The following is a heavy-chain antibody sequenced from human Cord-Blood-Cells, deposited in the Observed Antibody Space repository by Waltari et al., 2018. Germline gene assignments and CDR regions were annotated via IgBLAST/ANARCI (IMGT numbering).Heavy chain of an antibody. CDR2: IYHSGST. V-gene: IGHV4-4*02. CDR1: GGSISSSTG. J-gene: IGHJ2*01. D-gene: IGHD3-10*01. Sequence: QVQLQESGPGLVKPSGTLSLTCAVSGGSISSSTGWRWVPQAPGKGLEWIGEIYHSGSTNYNPSLKSRVTISVDKSKNQFSLKLSSVTAADTAVYYCARGDYYGSGSYWYFDLWGRGTLVTVSS. CDR3: ARGDYYGSGSYWYFDL.